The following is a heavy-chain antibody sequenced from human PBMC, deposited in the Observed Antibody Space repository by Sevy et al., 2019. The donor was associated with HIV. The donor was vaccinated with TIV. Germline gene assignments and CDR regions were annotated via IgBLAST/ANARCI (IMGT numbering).Heavy chain of an antibody. CDR2: ISSSSKHI. CDR3: ARDPAIAAAVTFDN. V-gene: IGHV3-21*01. CDR1: GFIFSSYS. Sequence: GGSLRLSCAASGFIFSSYSINWVRQAPGKGLEWVSSISSSSKHIYYADSVKGRFTISRDNAKNSLYLQMNSLRAEDTAVYYCARDPAIAAAVTFDNWGQGTLVTVSS. J-gene: IGHJ4*02. D-gene: IGHD6-13*01.